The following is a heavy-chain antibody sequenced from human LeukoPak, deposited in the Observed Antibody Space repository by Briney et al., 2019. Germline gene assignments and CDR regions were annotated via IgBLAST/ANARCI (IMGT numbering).Heavy chain of an antibody. J-gene: IGHJ4*02. Sequence: GGSLRLSCAASGFTFSSYGMHWVRQAPGKGLEWVAVISYDGSNKYYADSAKGRFTISRDNSKNTLYLQMNSLRAEDTAVYYCAKDLPAAGGGLLGFDYWGQGTLVTVSS. D-gene: IGHD2-2*01. CDR1: GFTFSSYG. CDR3: AKDLPAAGGGLLGFDY. V-gene: IGHV3-30*18. CDR2: ISYDGSNK.